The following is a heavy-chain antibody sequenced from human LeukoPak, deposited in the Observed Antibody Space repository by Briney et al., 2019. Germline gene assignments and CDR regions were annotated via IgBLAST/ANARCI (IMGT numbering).Heavy chain of an antibody. CDR2: IIPIFGTA. CDR3: ARDRCGGDCYPDKWFDP. D-gene: IGHD2-21*02. Sequence: GSLVKVSCKASGGTFSSYAISWVRQAPGQGLEWMGGIIPIFGTANYAQKFQGRVTITTDESTSTAYMELSSLRSEDTAVYYCARDRCGGDCYPDKWFDPWGQGTLVTVSS. V-gene: IGHV1-69*05. CDR1: GGTFSSYA. J-gene: IGHJ5*02.